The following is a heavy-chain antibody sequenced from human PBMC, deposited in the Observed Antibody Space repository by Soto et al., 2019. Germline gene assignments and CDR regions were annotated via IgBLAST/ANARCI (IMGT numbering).Heavy chain of an antibody. CDR1: GFTFSGSV. Sequence: EVQLVESGGGLVQPGGSLKLSCAASGFTFSGSVMHWVRQASGKGLEWVGHIRSKTNSYATAYAASVKGRFTISRDDSKNTAYLQMNRLKTEDTAVDYCTRPDGDYFQPRVDYWGQGTLVTVSS. D-gene: IGHD4-17*01. V-gene: IGHV3-73*02. CDR2: IRSKTNSYAT. J-gene: IGHJ4*02. CDR3: TRPDGDYFQPRVDY.